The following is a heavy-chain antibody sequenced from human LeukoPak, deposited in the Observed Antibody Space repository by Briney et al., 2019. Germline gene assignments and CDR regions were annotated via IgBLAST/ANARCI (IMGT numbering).Heavy chain of an antibody. CDR2: IIPIFGTA. CDR3: ARDPDPWGPFDI. D-gene: IGHD3-16*01. Sequence: SVKVSCKASGYTFTSHHINWVRQAAGQGLEWMGRIIPIFGTANYAQKFQGRVTITTDESTSTAYMELSSLRSEDTAVYYCARDPDPWGPFDIWGQGTMVTVSS. CDR1: GYTFTSHH. V-gene: IGHV1-69*05. J-gene: IGHJ3*02.